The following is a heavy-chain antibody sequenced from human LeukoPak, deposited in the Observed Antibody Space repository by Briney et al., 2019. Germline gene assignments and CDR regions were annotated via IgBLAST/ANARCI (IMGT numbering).Heavy chain of an antibody. V-gene: IGHV3-48*03. CDR2: ISGSGNTM. J-gene: IGHJ5*02. Sequence: AGSLRLSCVASGFIFSDYEMNWVRQAPGKGLHYISYISGSGNTMNYADSVKGRFIISRDNAKNSLHLQMNSLRVEDTAFYYCAGDRPGTTYGFAHWGQGTLVSVSS. CDR1: GFIFSDYE. D-gene: IGHD1-14*01. CDR3: AGDRPGTTYGFAH.